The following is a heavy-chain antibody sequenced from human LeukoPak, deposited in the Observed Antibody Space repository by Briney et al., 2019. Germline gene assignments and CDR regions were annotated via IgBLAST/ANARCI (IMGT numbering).Heavy chain of an antibody. CDR1: GFTFSSYG. D-gene: IGHD1-26*01. CDR3: AKDHPPPSDRQGGGYYFDY. V-gene: IGHV3-30*02. Sequence: PGGSLRLSCAASGFTFSSYGMHWVRQAPGKGLEWVAFIRYDGSNKYYADSVKGRFTISRDNSKNTLYLQMNSLRAEDTAVYYCAKDHPPPSDRQGGGYYFDYWGQGTLVTVSS. CDR2: IRYDGSNK. J-gene: IGHJ4*02.